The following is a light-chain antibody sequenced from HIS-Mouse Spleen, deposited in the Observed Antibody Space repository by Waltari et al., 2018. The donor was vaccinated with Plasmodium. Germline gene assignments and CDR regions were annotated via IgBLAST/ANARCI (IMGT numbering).Light chain of an antibody. V-gene: IGLV3-1*01. Sequence: SYELTQPPSVSVSPGQTASIPRSGDKLGANNASWYQQKPGQSPVLVIYQDSKRPSGIPERFSGSNSGNTATLTISGTQAMDEADYYCQAWDSSTYVVFGGGTKLTVL. CDR2: QDS. CDR1: KLGANN. CDR3: QAWDSSTYVV. J-gene: IGLJ2*01.